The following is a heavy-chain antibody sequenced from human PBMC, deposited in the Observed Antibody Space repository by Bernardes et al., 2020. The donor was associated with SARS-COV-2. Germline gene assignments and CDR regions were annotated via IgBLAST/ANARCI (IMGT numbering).Heavy chain of an antibody. CDR2: ISAYNGNT. J-gene: IGHJ6*02. Sequence: GGSLRLSCAASGFTFTSYGISWVRQAPGQGLEWMGWISAYNGNTNYAQKLQGRVTMTTDTSTSTAYMELRSLRSDDTAVYYCARDRRWVEAAADYYYYGMDVWGQGTTVTVSS. CDR1: GFTFTSYG. D-gene: IGHD6-13*01. CDR3: ARDRRWVEAAADYYYYGMDV. V-gene: IGHV1-18*01.